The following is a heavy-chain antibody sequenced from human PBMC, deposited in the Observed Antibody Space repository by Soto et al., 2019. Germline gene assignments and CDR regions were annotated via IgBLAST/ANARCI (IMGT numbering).Heavy chain of an antibody. CDR2: IYYSGST. CDR3: ATLSGGYYYDSSGYMIFDY. Sequence: SETLSLTCTVSGGSISSGGYYWSWIRQHPGKGLEWIGYIYYSGSTYYNPSLKSRVTISVDTSKNQFSLKLSSVTAADTAVYYCATLSGGYYYDSSGYMIFDYWGQGTLVTVSS. CDR1: GGSISSGGYY. J-gene: IGHJ4*02. V-gene: IGHV4-31*03. D-gene: IGHD3-22*01.